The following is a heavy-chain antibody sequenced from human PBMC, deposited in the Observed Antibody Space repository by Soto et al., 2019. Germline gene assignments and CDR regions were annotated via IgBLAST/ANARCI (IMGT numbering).Heavy chain of an antibody. D-gene: IGHD2-15*01. CDR1: GGTFSSYA. CDR2: IIPIFGTA. CDR3: ARESRYCSGGICYSLPGIDC. Sequence: QVQLVQSGAEVKKPGSSVKVSCKASGGTFSSYAISWVRQAPGQGLEWMGGIIPIFGTANYAQKFQGRVTVTADESRRTAYMELSSLRSEDTAGYYCARESRYCSGGICYSLPGIDCGGPGTLVTVSS. V-gene: IGHV1-69*12. J-gene: IGHJ4*02.